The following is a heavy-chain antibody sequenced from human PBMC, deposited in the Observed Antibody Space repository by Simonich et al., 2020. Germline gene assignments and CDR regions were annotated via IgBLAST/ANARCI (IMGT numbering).Heavy chain of an antibody. CDR2: ISAYNGNT. D-gene: IGHD2-15*01. CDR3: ARASRGTWWYYYFDY. CDR1: GYTFTSYG. V-gene: IGHV1-18*01. Sequence: QVQLVQSGAEVKKPGASVNVSCMASGYTFTSYGISWVRQAPGQGLEWMGWISAYNGNTNSAHKLQGRVTMTTVTSTSTAYMELRSLRSDDTAVYYCARASRGTWWYYYFDYWGQGTLVTVSS. J-gene: IGHJ4*02.